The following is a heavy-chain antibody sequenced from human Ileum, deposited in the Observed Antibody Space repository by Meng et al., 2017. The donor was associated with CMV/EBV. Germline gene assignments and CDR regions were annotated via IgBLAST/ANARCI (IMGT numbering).Heavy chain of an antibody. CDR3: ASELGEGAMNDYYGMDV. J-gene: IGHJ6*02. CDR1: GFTVSSNY. Sequence: GESLKISCAASGFTVSSNYMSWVRQAPGKGLEWVSVIYSGGSTYYADSVKGRFTISRDNSKNTLYLQMNSLRAEDTAVDYGASELGEGAMNDYYGMDVWGQGTTVTVSS. CDR2: IYSGGST. V-gene: IGHV3-53*01. D-gene: IGHD1-1*01.